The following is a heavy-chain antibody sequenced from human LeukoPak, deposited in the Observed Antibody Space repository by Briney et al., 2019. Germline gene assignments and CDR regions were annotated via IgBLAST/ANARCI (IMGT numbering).Heavy chain of an antibody. V-gene: IGHV3-7*01. Sequence: GGSLRLSCAASGFTFSSNWMSWVRQAPGKGLEWVANIKQDGSEKYYVDSVKGRFTISRDNAKNSLYLQMNSLRAEDTAVYYCARTDSGSSGYFDFWGLGTLVTVSS. D-gene: IGHD1-26*01. CDR1: GFTFSSNW. CDR3: ARTDSGSSGYFDF. J-gene: IGHJ4*02. CDR2: IKQDGSEK.